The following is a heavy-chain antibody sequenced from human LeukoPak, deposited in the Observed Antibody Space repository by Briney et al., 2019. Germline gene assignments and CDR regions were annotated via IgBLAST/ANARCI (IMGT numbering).Heavy chain of an antibody. Sequence: ASVKVSCKASGYTFTGYYMHWVRQAPGQGLEWMGWINPNSGGTNYAQKFQGRVTMTRDTSISTAYMELSRLRADDTAVYYCARDMYYYGSGGGLAHYHYYMDVWGKGTTVTVSS. V-gene: IGHV1-2*02. CDR3: ARDMYYYGSGGGLAHYHYYMDV. D-gene: IGHD3-10*01. CDR2: INPNSGGT. J-gene: IGHJ6*03. CDR1: GYTFTGYY.